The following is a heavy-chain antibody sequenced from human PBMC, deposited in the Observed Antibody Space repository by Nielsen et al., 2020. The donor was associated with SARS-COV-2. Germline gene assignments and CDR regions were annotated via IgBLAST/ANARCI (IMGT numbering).Heavy chain of an antibody. Sequence: GESLKISCAASGFSVSNNYMSWVRQAPGKGLEWVSVIYSDGSTYYADSVKGRFTISRDNSRNTVYLQMNSLRVEDTAVYYCATGPPYCSSTSCLRERWFDPWGQGTLVTVSS. CDR1: GFSVSNNY. CDR2: IYSDGST. J-gene: IGHJ5*02. D-gene: IGHD2-2*01. V-gene: IGHV3-53*01. CDR3: ATGPPYCSSTSCLRERWFDP.